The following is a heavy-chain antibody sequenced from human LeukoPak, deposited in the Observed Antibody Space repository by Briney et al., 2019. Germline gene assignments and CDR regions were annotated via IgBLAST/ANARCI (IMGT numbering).Heavy chain of an antibody. J-gene: IGHJ6*03. CDR3: ARESADYGDYYYYMDV. D-gene: IGHD4-17*01. CDR2: ISSSGSAI. Sequence: GGSLRLSCAVSGFTFSSYAMHWVRQAPGKGLEWVSYISSSGSAIYYADSVKGRFTISRDNAKNSLYLQMNSLRAEDTAVYYCARESADYGDYYYYMDVWGKGTTVTISS. CDR1: GFTFSSYA. V-gene: IGHV3-48*03.